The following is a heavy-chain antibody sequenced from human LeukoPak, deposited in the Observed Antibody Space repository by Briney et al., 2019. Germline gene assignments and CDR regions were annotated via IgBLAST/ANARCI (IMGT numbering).Heavy chain of an antibody. D-gene: IGHD2-15*01. Sequence: GTSLRLSCAASGFTFSSYGMHWVRQAPGKGLEWVAVMSSDGSNKYYADSVKGRFTISRDNSKNTLYLQMNSLRAEDTAVYYCAKDRRYCSGGSCLFYYYGMDVWGQGTTVTVSS. CDR3: AKDRRYCSGGSCLFYYYGMDV. CDR2: MSSDGSNK. J-gene: IGHJ6*02. CDR1: GFTFSSYG. V-gene: IGHV3-30*18.